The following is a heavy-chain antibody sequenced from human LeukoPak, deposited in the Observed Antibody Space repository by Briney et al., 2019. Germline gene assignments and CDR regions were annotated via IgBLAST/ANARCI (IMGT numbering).Heavy chain of an antibody. CDR2: IRYDGSNK. Sequence: TGGSLRLSCAASGFTFSSYGMHWVRQAPGKGLEWVAFIRYDGSNKYYADSVKGRFTISRDNSKNTLYLQMNSLRAEDTAVYYCAKDLVRAGAIPDFDYWGREPWSPSPQ. CDR3: AKDLVRAGAIPDFDY. D-gene: IGHD1-26*01. CDR1: GFTFSSYG. J-gene: IGHJ4*02. V-gene: IGHV3-30*02.